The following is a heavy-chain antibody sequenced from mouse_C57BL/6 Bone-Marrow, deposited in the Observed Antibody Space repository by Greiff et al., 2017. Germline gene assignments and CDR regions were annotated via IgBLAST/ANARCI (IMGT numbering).Heavy chain of an antibody. J-gene: IGHJ2*01. CDR2: INPNNGGT. D-gene: IGHD1-1*01. CDR3: ARDYYGSSWYFDY. CDR1: GYTFTDYY. V-gene: IGHV1-26*01. Sequence: VQLQQSGPELVKPGASVKISCKASGYTFTDYYMNWVKQSHGKSLEWIGDINPNNGGTSYNQKLKGKATLTVDKSSSTAYVELRSLTSEDSAVYCCARDYYGSSWYFDYWGQGTILTVSS.